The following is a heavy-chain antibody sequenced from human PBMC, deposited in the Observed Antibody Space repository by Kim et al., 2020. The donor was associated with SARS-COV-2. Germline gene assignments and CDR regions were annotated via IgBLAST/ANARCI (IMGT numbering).Heavy chain of an antibody. CDR2: IRSKAYGGTT. CDR3: SRDGKPMVGGVLDY. V-gene: IGHV3-49*03. D-gene: IGHD3-10*01. Sequence: GGSLRLSCTASGFIFGDYAMSWFRQAPGKGLQWVGFIRSKAYGGTTEYAASVKGRFTISRDDSKSIAYLQMNSLKTEDTAVYLCSRDGKPMVGGVLDYWGQGTLVTVSS. CDR1: GFIFGDYA. J-gene: IGHJ4*02.